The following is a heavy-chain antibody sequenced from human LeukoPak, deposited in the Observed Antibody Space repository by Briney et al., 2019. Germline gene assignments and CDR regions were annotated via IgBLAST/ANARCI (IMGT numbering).Heavy chain of an antibody. Sequence: SETLSLTCTVSGGAISTYYWTCIRQPPGKELEWIGYVYYSGSTNSNPSLNTRVTMSVDMSKNHFSLNLNSVTAADTAVYYCARAGGYDTNALDSWGPGTLVTVSS. D-gene: IGHD2-8*01. V-gene: IGHV4-59*08. CDR1: GGAISTYY. CDR3: ARAGGYDTNALDS. CDR2: VYYSGST. J-gene: IGHJ4*02.